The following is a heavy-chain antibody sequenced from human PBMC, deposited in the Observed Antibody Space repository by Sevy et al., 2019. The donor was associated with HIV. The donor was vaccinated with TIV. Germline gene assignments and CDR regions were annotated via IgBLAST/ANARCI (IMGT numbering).Heavy chain of an antibody. Sequence: GSLRLSCTVSGDSMNRHYWAWLRQPAGKGLEWIGRIYTNGRATYNPSLKSRVTISIDTSSNQFSLTLRSVTAADTAVYYCATDDDCESNSCFSHYYALDVWGQGTTVTVSS. CDR2: IYTNGRA. J-gene: IGHJ6*02. V-gene: IGHV4-4*07. CDR1: GDSMNRHY. CDR3: ATDDDCESNSCFSHYYALDV. D-gene: IGHD2-21*01.